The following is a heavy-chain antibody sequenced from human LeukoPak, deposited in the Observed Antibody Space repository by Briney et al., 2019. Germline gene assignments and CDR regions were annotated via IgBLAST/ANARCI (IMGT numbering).Heavy chain of an antibody. V-gene: IGHV4-30-2*01. Sequence: PSETLSLTCTVSGGSISSGGYYWSWIRQPPGKGLEWIGYIYHSGSTYYNPSLKSRVTISVDRSKNQFSLKLGSVTAADTAVYYCARGGVFSAVGFDYWGQGTLVTVSS. CDR2: IYHSGST. CDR3: ARGGVFSAVGFDY. D-gene: IGHD4-23*01. CDR1: GGSISSGGYY. J-gene: IGHJ4*02.